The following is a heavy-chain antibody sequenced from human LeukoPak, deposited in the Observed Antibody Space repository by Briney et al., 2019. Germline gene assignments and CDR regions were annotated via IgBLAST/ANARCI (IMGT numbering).Heavy chain of an antibody. D-gene: IGHD3-10*01. CDR1: GFTFSSYG. Sequence: QSGGSLRLSCAASGFTFSSYGMHWVRQAPGKGLEWVAFIRYDGSNKYYADSVKGRFTISRDNSKNTLYLQMNSLRAEDTAVYYCAKSMGIGEGSFLWFDPWGQGTLVTVSS. CDR2: IRYDGSNK. CDR3: AKSMGIGEGSFLWFDP. J-gene: IGHJ5*02. V-gene: IGHV3-30*02.